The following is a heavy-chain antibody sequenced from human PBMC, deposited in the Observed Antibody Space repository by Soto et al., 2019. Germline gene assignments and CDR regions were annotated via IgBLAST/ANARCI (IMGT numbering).Heavy chain of an antibody. Sequence: GGSLRLSCAASGFTFSSYAMHWVRQAPGKGLEWVAVISYDGSNKYYADSVKGRFTISRDNSKNTLYLQMNSLRAEDTAVYYCAASMVRGLLYYYYYGMDVWGQGTTVTVSS. V-gene: IGHV3-30-3*01. CDR3: AASMVRGLLYYYYYGMDV. CDR1: GFTFSSYA. J-gene: IGHJ6*02. CDR2: ISYDGSNK. D-gene: IGHD3-10*01.